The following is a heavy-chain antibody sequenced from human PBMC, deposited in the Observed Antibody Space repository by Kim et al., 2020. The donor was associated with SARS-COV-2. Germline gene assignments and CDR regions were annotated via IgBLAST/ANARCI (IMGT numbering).Heavy chain of an antibody. Sequence: GESLKISCKGSGYSFTSYWIGWVRQMPGKGLEWMGIIYPGDSDTRYSPSFQGQVTISADKSISTAYLQWSSLKASDTAMYYCARHILSDGTGYYSYYYGMDVWAQGTTVTVSS. D-gene: IGHD3-9*01. V-gene: IGHV5-51*01. CDR3: ARHILSDGTGYYSYYYGMDV. CDR1: GYSFTSYW. CDR2: IYPGDSDT. J-gene: IGHJ6*02.